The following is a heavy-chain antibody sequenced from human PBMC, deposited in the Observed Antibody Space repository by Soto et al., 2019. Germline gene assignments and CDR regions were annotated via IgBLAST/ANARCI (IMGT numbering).Heavy chain of an antibody. CDR2: IYSGGST. Sequence: GGSXRLXXAXSGCXVSXXYXCWVRQAPGKGLEWVSLIYSGGSTYYADSVKGRFTISRDSSKNTLYLQMNSLRAEDTAMYYCAAYSHKGYWGQGTLVTVSS. V-gene: IGHV3-66*01. J-gene: IGHJ4*02. CDR3: AAYSHKGY. D-gene: IGHD3-16*01. CDR1: GCXVSXXY.